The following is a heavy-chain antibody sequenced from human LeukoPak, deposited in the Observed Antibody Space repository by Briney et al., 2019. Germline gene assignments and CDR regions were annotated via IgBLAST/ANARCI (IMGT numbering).Heavy chain of an antibody. CDR3: ARAVTTQRDFRGAFDY. J-gene: IGHJ4*02. D-gene: IGHD4-17*01. CDR1: GGSISSYY. V-gene: IGHV4-59*01. Sequence: SETLSLTCTVSGGSISSYYWSWIRQPPGKGLEWIGYIYYSGSTNYNPSLKSRVTISVDTSKNQFSLKLSSVTAADTAVYYCARAVTTQRDFRGAFDYWGQGTLVTVSS. CDR2: IYYSGST.